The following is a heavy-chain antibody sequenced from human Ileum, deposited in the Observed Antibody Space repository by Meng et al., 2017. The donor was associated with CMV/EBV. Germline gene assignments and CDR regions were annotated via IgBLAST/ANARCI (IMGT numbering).Heavy chain of an antibody. J-gene: IGHJ4*02. D-gene: IGHD4-11*01. V-gene: IGHV4-61*02. CDR1: GQRLYCGCIV. CDR3: ASPYTSRFDY. CDR2: YHTSVIA. Sequence: VTLRGWCRGLRGPSHTLALTCTASGQRLYCGCIVRAWTGPAGVQARGWIGRYHTSVIAIYNLSLTSRITKSVFTSTIQCSLNLSNLTAADSAVCFCASPYTSRFDYWGQGTLVTVSS.